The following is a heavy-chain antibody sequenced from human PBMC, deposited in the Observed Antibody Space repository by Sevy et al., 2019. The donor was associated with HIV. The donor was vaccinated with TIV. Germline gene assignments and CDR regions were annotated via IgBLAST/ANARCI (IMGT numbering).Heavy chain of an antibody. CDR3: ARGDDSSHAFDI. Sequence: ASVKVSCKASGYTFTSYYMHWVRQAPGQGLEWMGIINPSGGSTSYAQKFQGRVTTTSDTSTSKVYMELSSLRSADTAVYYCARGDDSSHAFDIWGQGTMVTVSS. CDR1: GYTFTSYY. J-gene: IGHJ3*02. D-gene: IGHD3-22*01. CDR2: INPSGGST. V-gene: IGHV1-46*03.